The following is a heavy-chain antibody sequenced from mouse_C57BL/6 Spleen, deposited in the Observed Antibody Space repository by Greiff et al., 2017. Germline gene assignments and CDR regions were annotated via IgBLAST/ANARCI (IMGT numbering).Heavy chain of an antibody. CDR2: IYPGDGDT. CDR3: ARWGDYPMDY. J-gene: IGHJ4*01. Sequence: QVQLQQSGAELVKPGASVKISCKASGYAFSSYCMNWVKQRPGKGLEWIGQIYPGDGDTNYNGKFKGKATLTADKSSSTAYMQLSSLTSEDSAVYFCARWGDYPMDYWGQGTSVTVSS. D-gene: IGHD2-4*01. CDR1: GYAFSSYC. V-gene: IGHV1-80*01.